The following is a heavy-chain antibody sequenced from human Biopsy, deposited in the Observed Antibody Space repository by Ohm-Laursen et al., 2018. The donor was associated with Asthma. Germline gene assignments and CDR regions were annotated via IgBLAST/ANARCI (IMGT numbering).Heavy chain of an antibody. CDR1: GYTFRSYG. V-gene: IGHV1-69*13. CDR2: LIPVLGTP. Sequence: SVKASCKAYGYTFRSYGVSWARQAPGQGLEWMGGLIPVLGTPDHAQMFEGRVTITADESTSTAYMELSSLSSEDTAVYYCARGYSGSDRIVYYYSGLEVWGQGTTVTVSS. J-gene: IGHJ6*02. CDR3: ARGYSGSDRIVYYYSGLEV. D-gene: IGHD5-12*01.